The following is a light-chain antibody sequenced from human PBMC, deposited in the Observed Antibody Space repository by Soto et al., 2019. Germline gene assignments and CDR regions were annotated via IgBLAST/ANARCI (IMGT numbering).Light chain of an antibody. CDR3: QQYSTYPWT. Sequence: DIQMTQSPSTLSASVGDRVTITCRASQSISSWLAWYQQKPGKAPKVLIYKASGLESGVPSRFSGSGSGTEFTLTISCLQPDDFATYYCQQYSTYPWTFGQGTNVEIK. V-gene: IGKV1-5*03. CDR1: QSISSW. CDR2: KAS. J-gene: IGKJ1*01.